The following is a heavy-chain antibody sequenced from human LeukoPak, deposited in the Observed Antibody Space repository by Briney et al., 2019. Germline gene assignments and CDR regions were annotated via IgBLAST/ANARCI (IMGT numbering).Heavy chain of an antibody. J-gene: IGHJ3*02. Sequence: GGSLRLSCAASGFTFSTYFMHWVRQAPGKGLEWVADIASDGSHTFYVEPVKGRFTISRDNSKNTLYSQMNSLRAEDTAVYFCARERQDTILHSGAFDIWGQGTMVTVSS. CDR2: IASDGSHT. CDR1: GFTFSTYF. D-gene: IGHD2-21*01. V-gene: IGHV3-30-3*01. CDR3: ARERQDTILHSGAFDI.